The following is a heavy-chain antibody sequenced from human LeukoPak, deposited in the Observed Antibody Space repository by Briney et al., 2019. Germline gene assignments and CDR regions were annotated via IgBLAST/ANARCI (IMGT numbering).Heavy chain of an antibody. D-gene: IGHD6-13*01. CDR2: ISAYNGNT. CDR1: GYTFTSYG. J-gene: IGHJ6*02. CDR3: ARVGYIAAAGYYYYYYGMDV. V-gene: IGHV1-18*01. Sequence: GASVKVSCKASGYTFTSYGISWVRQAPGQGLEWLGWISAYNGNTNYAQKLQGRVTMTTDTSTSTAYMELRSLRSDDTAVYYCARVGYIAAAGYYYYYYGMDVWGQGTTVTVSS.